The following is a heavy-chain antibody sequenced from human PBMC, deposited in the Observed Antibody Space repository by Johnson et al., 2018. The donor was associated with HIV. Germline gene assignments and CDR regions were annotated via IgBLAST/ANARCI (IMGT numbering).Heavy chain of an antibody. CDR3: AKDSERMTIFGVVIEFNTNDAFDI. D-gene: IGHD3-3*01. CDR2: ISGSGGST. CDR1: GFTFSSYA. J-gene: IGHJ3*02. Sequence: VQLVESGGGLVQPGGSLRLSCAASGFTFSSYAMSWVRQAPGKGLEWVSAISGSGGSTYYADSVKGRFTISRDNSKNTLYLQMNSLRAEDTAVYYCAKDSERMTIFGVVIEFNTNDAFDIWGQGTMVTVSS. V-gene: IGHV3-23*04.